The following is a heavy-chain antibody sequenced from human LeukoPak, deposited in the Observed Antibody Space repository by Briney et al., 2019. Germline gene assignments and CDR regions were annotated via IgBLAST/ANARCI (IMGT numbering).Heavy chain of an antibody. J-gene: IGHJ2*01. CDR2: MNPNSGNT. Sequence: ASVKVSCKASGYTFTSYDINWVRQATGQGLEWMGWMNPNSGNTGYAQKFQGRVTMTRNTSISTAYMELSSLRSEDTAVYYCARAREAYGDWYFDLWGRGTLVTVSS. D-gene: IGHD4/OR15-4a*01. CDR3: ARAREAYGDWYFDL. CDR1: GYTFTSYD. V-gene: IGHV1-8*01.